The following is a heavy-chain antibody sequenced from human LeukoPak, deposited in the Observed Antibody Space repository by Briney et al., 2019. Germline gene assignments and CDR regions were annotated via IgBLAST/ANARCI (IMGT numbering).Heavy chain of an antibody. CDR3: TRDPVDGDPN. CDR1: GFSFSDHY. Sequence: GGSLRLSCTASGFSFSDHYMTWMRQAPGKGLEWISYITSSGRSTDYAASVKGRFIISRDNAMNSLFLQMSSLRVDDTAVYYCTRDPVDGDPNWGQGTMVTVSS. CDR2: ITSSGRST. V-gene: IGHV3-11*01. D-gene: IGHD2-21*01. J-gene: IGHJ4*02.